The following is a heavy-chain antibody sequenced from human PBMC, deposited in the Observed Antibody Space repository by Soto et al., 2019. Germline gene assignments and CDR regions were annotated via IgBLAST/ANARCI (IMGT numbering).Heavy chain of an antibody. Sequence: QLHLVQSGAVVKKPGASVTVSCSASGYPVTAYYMHWVRQAPGRGLEWMGGINPATGAAKYTQTFRGRVTVTRDTSTSTVFMELSGLTSEDTAVFYWAGGGGVGVAGSAAFDMWGQGTLVTVSS. CDR3: AGGGGVGVAGSAAFDM. CDR2: INPATGAA. J-gene: IGHJ3*02. CDR1: GYPVTAYY. D-gene: IGHD3-3*01. V-gene: IGHV1-2*02.